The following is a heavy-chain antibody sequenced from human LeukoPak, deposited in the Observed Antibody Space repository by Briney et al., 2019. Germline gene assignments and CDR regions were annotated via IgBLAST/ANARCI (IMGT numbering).Heavy chain of an antibody. CDR1: GGSFEHYF. Sequence: SETLSLTCTVSGGSFEHYFWSWIRQPPGKGLEWIGYVYYGGSTDYSPSLKSRVTISVDTSKNQFSLRLTSVTAADTAVYYCASSYKYSYDRGAFDYWGQGTLVTVSS. CDR2: VYYGGST. V-gene: IGHV4-59*01. D-gene: IGHD5-18*01. CDR3: ASSYKYSYDRGAFDY. J-gene: IGHJ4*02.